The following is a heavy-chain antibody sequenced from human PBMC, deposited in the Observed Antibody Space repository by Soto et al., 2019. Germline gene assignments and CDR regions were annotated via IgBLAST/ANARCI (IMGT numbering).Heavy chain of an antibody. Sequence: EVQLLESGGGLVQPGGSLRLSCATSGFTFSTYAMSWVRQAPGKGLEWVSAISVSGYYADSVKGRFTISRDNSKNTMFLQMNNRKVEDTAVYVCATPGIGGGYFASCSQGALVTVSS. D-gene: IGHD3-16*01. CDR2: ISVSG. CDR1: GFTFSTYA. CDR3: ATPGIGGGYFAS. V-gene: IGHV3-23*01. J-gene: IGHJ4*02.